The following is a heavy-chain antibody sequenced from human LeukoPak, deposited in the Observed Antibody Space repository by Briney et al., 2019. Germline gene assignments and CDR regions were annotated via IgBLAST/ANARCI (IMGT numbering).Heavy chain of an antibody. CDR1: GYTFTGYY. J-gene: IGHJ4*02. CDR3: AAWKIAAAGTTYFDY. CDR2: INPNSGGT. V-gene: IGHV1-2*02. Sequence: ASVKVSCTASGYTFTGYYMHWVRQAPGQGLEWMGWINPNSGGTNYAQKFQGRVTMTRDTSISTAYMELSRLRSDDTAVYYCAAWKIAAAGTTYFDYRGQGTLVTVSS. D-gene: IGHD6-13*01.